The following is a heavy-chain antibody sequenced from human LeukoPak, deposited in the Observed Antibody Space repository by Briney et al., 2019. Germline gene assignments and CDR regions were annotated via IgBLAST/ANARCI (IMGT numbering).Heavy chain of an antibody. V-gene: IGHV3-53*01. J-gene: IGHJ4*02. CDR1: GFTVSTNY. CDR3: ASGGTAYNPFDY. D-gene: IGHD3/OR15-3a*01. Sequence: GGSLRLSCAASGFTVSTNYMSWVRQAPGKGLEWVSVIYSGGSGYYADSVKGRFTISRDNSKNTLYLQMNSLRAEDTAVYYCASGGTAYNPFDYWGQGTLVTVSS. CDR2: IYSGGSG.